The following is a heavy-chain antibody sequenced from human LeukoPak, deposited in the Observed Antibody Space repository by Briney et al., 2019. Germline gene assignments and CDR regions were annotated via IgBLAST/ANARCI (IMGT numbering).Heavy chain of an antibody. CDR1: GYTFTSYY. J-gene: IGHJ4*02. V-gene: IGHV1-46*01. CDR3: ARGPGPADDGGGYCFDY. D-gene: IGHD3-22*01. Sequence: ASVKVSCKASGYTFTSYYLYWVRQAPGQGLEWMGVINPSGGSRTSAQKFQGRVTMTRDTSTSTVYMELRSLRSEDTAVYYCARGPGPADDGGGYCFDYWGQGTLVTVSS. CDR2: INPSGGSR.